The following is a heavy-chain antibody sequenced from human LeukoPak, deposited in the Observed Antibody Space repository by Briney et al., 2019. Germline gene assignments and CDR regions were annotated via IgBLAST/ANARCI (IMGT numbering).Heavy chain of an antibody. CDR3: ARLSSSIAALDY. D-gene: IGHD6-6*01. V-gene: IGHV3-11*03. CDR2: ISSSGSYT. J-gene: IGHJ4*02. CDR1: GLSYSDSY. Sequence: KPGGSLRLSCAASGLSYSDSYMTWIRQAPGKGLEWVSYISSSGSYTNYADSVQGRFTVSRDNAKNSLFLHMTSLRAEDTAVYYCARLSSSIAALDYWGQGTLVTVSS.